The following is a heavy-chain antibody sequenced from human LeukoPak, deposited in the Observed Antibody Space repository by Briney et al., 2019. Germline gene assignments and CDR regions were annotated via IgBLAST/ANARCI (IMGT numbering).Heavy chain of an antibody. V-gene: IGHV3-21*01. CDR1: GFTFSSYS. CDR3: ARGRLAYCGGDCYSL. Sequence: PGGSLRLSCAASGFTFSSYSMNWVRQAPGKGLEWVSSISSSSSYICYADSEKGRFTISRDNAKNSLYLQMNSLRAEDTAVYYCARGRLAYCGGDCYSLWGQGTLVTVSS. CDR2: ISSSSSYI. D-gene: IGHD2-21*02. J-gene: IGHJ4*02.